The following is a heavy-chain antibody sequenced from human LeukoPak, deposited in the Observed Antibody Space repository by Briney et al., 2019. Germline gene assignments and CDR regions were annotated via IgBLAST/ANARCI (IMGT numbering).Heavy chain of an antibody. D-gene: IGHD3-3*01. J-gene: IGHJ4*02. CDR2: TYYRSKWYN. CDR1: GDSLSSNSAA. V-gene: IGHV6-1*01. Sequence: QTLSLTCAISGDSLSSNSAAWHWIRQSPSRGLEWLGRTYYRSKWYNDYAVSVKSRITINPDTSKNQFSLQLNSVTPEDTAVYYCARASPTYYDFWSGPRYYFDYWGQGTLVTVSS. CDR3: ARASPTYYDFWSGPRYYFDY.